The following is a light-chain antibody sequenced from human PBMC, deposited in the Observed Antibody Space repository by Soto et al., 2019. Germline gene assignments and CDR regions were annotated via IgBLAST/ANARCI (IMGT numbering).Light chain of an antibody. CDR2: DAS. Sequence: VLAQSQATLSFSPGDSATVSCKASQSVDWYVAWYQHKPGKAPRLLIYDASTRATGIPDRFSGSGSGTDFTLTISSLEPEDFAVYYCQQRSNWPPITFGPGTKVAIK. J-gene: IGKJ3*01. CDR1: QSVDWY. CDR3: QQRSNWPPIT. V-gene: IGKV3-11*01.